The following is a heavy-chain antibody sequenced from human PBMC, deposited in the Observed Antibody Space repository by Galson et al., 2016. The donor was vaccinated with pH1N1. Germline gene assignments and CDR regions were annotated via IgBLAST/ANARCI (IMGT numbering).Heavy chain of an antibody. CDR3: AKLSSTSGWYNGWYLDL. Sequence: SVKVSCKVSGNTLTDLSIHWVRRAPGKGLEWMGGFYPEDGETLYTQRLPQRFQGRLAVTEDTSTDTAYLELSSLRPEDTAIYYCAKLSSTSGWYNGWYLDLWGLGTLVTVSS. V-gene: IGHV1-24*01. J-gene: IGHJ2*01. CDR2: FYPEDGET. D-gene: IGHD6-13*01. CDR1: GNTLTDLS.